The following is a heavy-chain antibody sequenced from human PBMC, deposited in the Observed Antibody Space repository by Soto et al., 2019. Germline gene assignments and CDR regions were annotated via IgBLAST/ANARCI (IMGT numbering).Heavy chain of an antibody. CDR2: IWYDGSNK. CDR3: ARGPSNPPYYFDY. CDR1: GFTFSSYG. J-gene: IGHJ4*02. V-gene: IGHV3-33*01. Sequence: QVQLVESGGGVVQPGRSLRLSCAASGFTFSSYGMHWVRQAPGKGLEWVAVIWYDGSNKYYADSVKGRFTISRDNSKNTLYLQMNSPRAEDTAVYYCARGPSNPPYYFDYWGQGTLVTVSS. D-gene: IGHD2-2*01.